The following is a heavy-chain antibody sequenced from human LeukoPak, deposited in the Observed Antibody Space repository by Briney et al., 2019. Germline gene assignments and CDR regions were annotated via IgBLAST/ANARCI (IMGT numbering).Heavy chain of an antibody. CDR2: IYYSGST. Sequence: SETLSLTCTVSGGSISSYYWSWIRQPPGKGLEWIGYIYYSGSTNYNPSLKSRVTISVDTSKNQFSLKLSSVTAADTAVYYCARSTATVTTLAVGAPFDYWGQEPWSPSPQ. CDR3: ARSTATVTTLAVGAPFDY. CDR1: GGSISSYY. D-gene: IGHD4-17*01. J-gene: IGHJ4*01. V-gene: IGHV4-59*08.